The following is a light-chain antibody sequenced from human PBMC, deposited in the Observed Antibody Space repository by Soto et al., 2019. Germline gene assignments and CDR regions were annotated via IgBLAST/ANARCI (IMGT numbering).Light chain of an antibody. J-gene: IGKJ3*01. CDR3: QQYGGSPFT. Sequence: IVLTQSPGTLSLSPGERATLSCRASQSVWGTYLAWYQHRPGQAPRLLIYGASTRASGIPDRFSGSGSGTDFTLTISRLEPEDFAVYYCQQYGGSPFTFGPGTKVDIK. V-gene: IGKV3-20*01. CDR2: GAS. CDR1: QSVWGTY.